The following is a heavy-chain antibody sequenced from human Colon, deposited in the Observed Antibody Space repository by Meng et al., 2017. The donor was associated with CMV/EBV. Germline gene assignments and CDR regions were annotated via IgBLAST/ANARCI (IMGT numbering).Heavy chain of an antibody. CDR1: GFTFSSYA. CDR3: AKYIVVVPAAIKLTYYYGMDV. V-gene: IGHV3-23*01. Sequence: GGSLISCAASGFTFSSYAMNWVRQAPGKGLEWVATISSSGGSTYYADSVKGRFTISRDNSENTLYLQMNSLRAGDTAIYYCAKYIVVVPAAIKLTYYYGMDVWGQGTTVTVSS. J-gene: IGHJ6*02. CDR2: ISSSGGST. D-gene: IGHD2-2*02.